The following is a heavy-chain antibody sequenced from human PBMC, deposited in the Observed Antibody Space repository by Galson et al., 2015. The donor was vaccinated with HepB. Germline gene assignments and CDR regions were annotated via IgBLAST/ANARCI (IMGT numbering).Heavy chain of an antibody. J-gene: IGHJ4*02. Sequence: SVKVSCKVSGYTLTELSMHWVRQAPGKGLEWMGGFDPEDGETIYAQKFQGRVTMTEDTATDTAYMELSSLRSDDTAVYYCARWFRELYTIDYWGQGTLVTVSS. CDR2: FDPEDGET. CDR1: GYTLTELS. V-gene: IGHV1-24*01. D-gene: IGHD3-10*01. CDR3: ARWFRELYTIDY.